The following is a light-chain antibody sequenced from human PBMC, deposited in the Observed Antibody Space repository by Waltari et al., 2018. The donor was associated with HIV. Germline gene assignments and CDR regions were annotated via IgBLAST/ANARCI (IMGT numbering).Light chain of an antibody. CDR3: MQSIQLPNT. CDR1: QSLLHSDGKIY. CDR2: EVF. V-gene: IGKV2D-29*01. Sequence: EIVMTQTPLSLSVTPGQPASISCKSSQSLLHSDGKIYLYWYLQKAGQPPQLLIYEVFNRFAGVPDRFSGSGSGTDFTQKMSRVEAEDVGVYYCMQSIQLPNTFGQGTKLEIK. J-gene: IGKJ2*01.